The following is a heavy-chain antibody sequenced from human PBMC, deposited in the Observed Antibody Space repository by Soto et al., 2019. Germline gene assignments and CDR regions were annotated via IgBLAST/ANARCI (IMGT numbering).Heavy chain of an antibody. CDR2: IIHIFNST. V-gene: IGHV1-69*06. CDR3: AREGRGKKAGYNGLVSLGY. J-gene: IGHJ4*02. CDR1: GSRFSNYV. D-gene: IGHD2-2*02. Sequence: QVQLVQSGAEVKTPGSSLKVSCKVSGSRFSNYVISWVRQAPGHGLEWLGRIIHIFNSTKYAQNFQGRVTITADKSTSTASLELSSLRSDDTAVYYCAREGRGKKAGYNGLVSLGYWGQGTLVTVSS.